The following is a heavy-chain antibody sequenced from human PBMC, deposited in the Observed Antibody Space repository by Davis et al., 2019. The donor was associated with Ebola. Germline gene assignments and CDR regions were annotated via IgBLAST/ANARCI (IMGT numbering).Heavy chain of an antibody. CDR1: GYSFTSYW. J-gene: IGHJ4*02. V-gene: IGHV5-51*01. D-gene: IGHD2-8*02. CDR3: ASTGLGVSTGGVY. CDR2: IYPGDSDT. Sequence: GGSLRLSCKGSGYSFTSYWIAWVRQMPGKGLEWMGIIYPGDSDTRYSPSFQGQVTISADKSISTAYLQWSSLKASDTAMYYCASTGLGVSTGGVYWGQGTLVTVSS.